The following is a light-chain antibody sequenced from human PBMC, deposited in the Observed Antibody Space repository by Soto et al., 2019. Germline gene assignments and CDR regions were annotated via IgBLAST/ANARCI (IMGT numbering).Light chain of an antibody. V-gene: IGKV3-20*01. Sequence: VLTQSPGALSLSPGERATLSCGASQSVSRRYLAWYQQKPGQAPRLLIYGASTRATGIPDRFSGSGYGADFTLTISRLEPEGFAVYCCHKSGSARAFCEGTRLDI. CDR2: GAS. J-gene: IGKJ1*01. CDR3: HKSGSARA. CDR1: QSVSRRY.